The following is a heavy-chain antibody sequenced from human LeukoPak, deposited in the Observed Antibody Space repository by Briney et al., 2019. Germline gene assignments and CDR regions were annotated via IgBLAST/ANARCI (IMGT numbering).Heavy chain of an antibody. Sequence: PGGSLRLSCAASGFTFSSYAMHWVRQAPGKGLEWVAVISYDGSNKYYADSVKGRFTISRDNSKNTLYLQMNSLRAEDTAVYYCARELVAGDAFDIWGQGTMVTVSS. CDR2: ISYDGSNK. D-gene: IGHD6-19*01. J-gene: IGHJ3*02. V-gene: IGHV3-30-3*01. CDR1: GFTFSSYA. CDR3: ARELVAGDAFDI.